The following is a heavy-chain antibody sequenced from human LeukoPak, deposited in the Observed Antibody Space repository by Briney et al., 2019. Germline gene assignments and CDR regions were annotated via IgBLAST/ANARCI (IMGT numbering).Heavy chain of an antibody. J-gene: IGHJ4*02. CDR3: ATWGQTGNDSSGYYYVC. V-gene: IGHV3-48*01. CDR2: ISSSSSTI. D-gene: IGHD3-22*01. Sequence: GGSLRLSCAASGFTFSSYSMNWVRQAPGKGLEWVSYISSSSSTIYYADSVKGRFTISRDNAKNSLYLQMNSLRAEDTAVYYCATWGQTGNDSSGYYYVCWGQGTLVTVSS. CDR1: GFTFSSYS.